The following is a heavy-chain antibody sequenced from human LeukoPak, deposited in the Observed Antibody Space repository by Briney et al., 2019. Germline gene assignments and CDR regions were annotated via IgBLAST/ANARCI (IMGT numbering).Heavy chain of an antibody. CDR2: IDYSGNT. V-gene: IGHV4-59*08. Sequence: PSETLSLTCAVSGGSISYNYWSWIRQPPGKGLEWIGFIDYSGNTNYSPSLKGRVTISVDTSKNQFSLKLNSVTAVDTAVYYCARGGWSLDYWGQGTLVTVSS. CDR1: GGSISYNY. D-gene: IGHD6-19*01. J-gene: IGHJ4*02. CDR3: ARGGWSLDY.